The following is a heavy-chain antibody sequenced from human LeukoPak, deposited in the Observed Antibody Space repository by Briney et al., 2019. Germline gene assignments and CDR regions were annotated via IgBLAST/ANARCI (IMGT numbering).Heavy chain of an antibody. J-gene: IGHJ3*02. D-gene: IGHD6-19*01. CDR2: IIPIFGTA. V-gene: IGHV1-69*13. CDR3: ARDDTQWLVRPDAFDI. CDR1: EGTFSSYA. Sequence: GASVKVSCKASEGTFSSYAISWVRQAPGQGLEWMGGIIPIFGTANYAQKFQGRVTITADESTSTAYMELSSLRSEDTAVYYCARDDTQWLVRPDAFDIWGQGTMVTVSS.